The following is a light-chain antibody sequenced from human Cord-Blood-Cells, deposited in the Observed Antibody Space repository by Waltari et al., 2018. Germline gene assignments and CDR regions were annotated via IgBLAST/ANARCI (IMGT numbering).Light chain of an antibody. Sequence: QSALTQPRSVSGSPGQSVTISCTGTSSDVGGYNYVSWYQQHPGKAPKLMIYDVSKRPSGVPDRSAGSKSGNTASLTISGLQAEDAADYYCCSYAGSYTDVFGTGTKLTVL. J-gene: IGLJ1*01. CDR1: SSDVGGYNY. V-gene: IGLV2-11*01. CDR3: CSYAGSYTDV. CDR2: DVS.